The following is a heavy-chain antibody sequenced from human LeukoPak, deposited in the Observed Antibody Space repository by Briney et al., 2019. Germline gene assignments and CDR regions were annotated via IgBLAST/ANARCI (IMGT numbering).Heavy chain of an antibody. CDR2: ISYDGSNK. Sequence: GGSLRLSCVTSGFTFTDYWMTWVRQAPGKGLEWVALISYDGSNKYYADSVKGRFTISRDNSKKTLYLQMNSLRAEDTAVYYCARVSRDTYYYYYYMDVWGKGTTVTVSS. J-gene: IGHJ6*03. CDR3: ARVSRDTYYYYYYMDV. CDR1: GFTFTDYW. V-gene: IGHV3-30*03.